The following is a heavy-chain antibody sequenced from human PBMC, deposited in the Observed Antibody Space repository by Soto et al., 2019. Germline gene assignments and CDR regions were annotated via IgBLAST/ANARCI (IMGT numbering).Heavy chain of an antibody. Sequence: SETLSLTCTVSGGSISSSSYYWGWIRQPPGKGLEWIGSIYYSGSTYYNPSLKSRVTISVDTSKNQFSLKLSSVTAADTAVYYCAGRNSLASVSLNFRELSNYKWIDPWGPGTLVTVSS. D-gene: IGHD3-16*02. J-gene: IGHJ5*02. CDR1: GGSISSSSYY. V-gene: IGHV4-39*07. CDR2: IYYSGST. CDR3: AGRNSLASVSLNFRELSNYKWIDP.